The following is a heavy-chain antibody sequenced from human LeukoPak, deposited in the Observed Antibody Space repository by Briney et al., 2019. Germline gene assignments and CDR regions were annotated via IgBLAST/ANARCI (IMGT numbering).Heavy chain of an antibody. D-gene: IGHD6-19*01. J-gene: IGHJ3*01. CDR3: ARDGFSSGWFI. Sequence: GGSLRLSCAASGFIFSDYYMSWIRQAPGKGLEWVSYISGASDYRKYADSVKGRFTISRDNAKKSLYLQMNSLRAEDTAVYYCARDGFSSGWFIWGQGTMVTVSS. CDR1: GFIFSDYY. V-gene: IGHV3-11*06. CDR2: ISGASDYR.